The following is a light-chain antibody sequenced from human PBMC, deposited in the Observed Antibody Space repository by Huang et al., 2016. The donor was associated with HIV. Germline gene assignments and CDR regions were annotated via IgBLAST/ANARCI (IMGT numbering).Light chain of an antibody. Sequence: EIVLTQSPVTLSLSPGNRATLSCRASQSIGTYLAWYQQKSGQAPRLLIYDASNRAAGVPARFSASGSETDFTLTIDSLDPDDFAIYHCQQRSKWRLTFGGGTKVEMK. CDR1: QSIGTY. J-gene: IGKJ4*01. CDR3: QQRSKWRLT. CDR2: DAS. V-gene: IGKV3-11*01.